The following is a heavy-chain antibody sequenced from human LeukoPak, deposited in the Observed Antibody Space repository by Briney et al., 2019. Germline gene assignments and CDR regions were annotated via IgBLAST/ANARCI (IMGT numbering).Heavy chain of an antibody. J-gene: IGHJ4*02. CDR2: ISSNGGST. CDR1: GFTFSSYA. V-gene: IGHV3-64*01. D-gene: IGHD3-10*01. CDR3: ARGPSLWFGDYYFDY. Sequence: GGSLRLSCAASGFTFSSYAMHWVRQAPGKGLEYVSAISSNGGSTYYANSVKGRFTISRDNSKNTLYLQMGSLRAEDMAVYYCARGPSLWFGDYYFDYWGQGTLVTVSS.